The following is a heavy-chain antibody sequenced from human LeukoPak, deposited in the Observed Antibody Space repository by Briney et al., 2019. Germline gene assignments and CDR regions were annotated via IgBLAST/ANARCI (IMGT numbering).Heavy chain of an antibody. CDR3: AKEGTPHVSTWYDL. D-gene: IGHD3-10*01. Sequence: PGGSLRLSCAASGFTVGSNYMNWVRQAPGKGLEWVAVISYEGGTQHYADSVKGRFIISRDNPRNTLYLQMNILRTEDTAVYYCAKEGTPHVSTWYDLWGQGTQVIVSS. V-gene: IGHV3-30*18. J-gene: IGHJ5*02. CDR1: GFTVGSNY. CDR2: ISYEGGTQ.